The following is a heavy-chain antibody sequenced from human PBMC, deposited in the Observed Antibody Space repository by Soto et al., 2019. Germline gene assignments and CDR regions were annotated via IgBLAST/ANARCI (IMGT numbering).Heavy chain of an antibody. CDR1: GYSFTSYW. CDR2: IYPGDSDT. V-gene: IGHV5-51*01. D-gene: IGHD2-15*01. J-gene: IGHJ6*02. Sequence: PGESLKISCKGSGYSFTSYWIGWVRQMPGKGLEWMGIIYPGDSDTRYSPSFQGQVTISAGKSISTAYLQWSSLKASDTPMFYCAFPPNCHSPPSYAGMDVWAQATTSPVPS. CDR3: AFPPNCHSPPSYAGMDV.